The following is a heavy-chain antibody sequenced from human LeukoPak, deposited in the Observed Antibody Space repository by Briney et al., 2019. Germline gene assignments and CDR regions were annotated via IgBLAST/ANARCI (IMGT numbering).Heavy chain of an antibody. CDR1: GFTFSSYG. J-gene: IGHJ4*02. CDR2: ISYDGSNK. D-gene: IGHD6-19*01. V-gene: IGHV3-30*03. CDR3: ARGRQWLVRVGPDY. Sequence: GGSLRLSCAASGFTFSSYGMHWVRQAPGKGLEWVAVISYDGSNKYYADSVKGRFTISRDNSKNTLYLQMNSLRAEDTAVYYCARGRQWLVRVGPDYWGQGALVTVSS.